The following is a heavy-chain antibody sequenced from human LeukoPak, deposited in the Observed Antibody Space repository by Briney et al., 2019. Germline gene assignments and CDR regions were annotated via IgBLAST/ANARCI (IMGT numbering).Heavy chain of an antibody. CDR1: GGSISSSSYY. Sequence: SETLSLTCTVSGGSISSSSYYWGWIRQPPGKGLEWIGSIYYSGSTYYNPSLKSRVTISVDTSKNQFSLKLSSATAADTAVYYCARRGLSEFDYWGQGTLVTVSS. D-gene: IGHD2-15*01. J-gene: IGHJ4*02. CDR3: ARRGLSEFDY. CDR2: IYYSGST. V-gene: IGHV4-39*01.